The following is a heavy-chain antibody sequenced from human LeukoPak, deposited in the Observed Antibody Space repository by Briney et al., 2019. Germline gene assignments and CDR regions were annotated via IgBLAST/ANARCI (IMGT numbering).Heavy chain of an antibody. V-gene: IGHV3-53*01. J-gene: IGHJ4*02. CDR3: ARYSGYDTVLYFDY. D-gene: IGHD5-12*01. Sequence: PGGSLRLSCAAPGLTINSKYMTWVRQAPGKGLEWVSVIYSDGSTYYADSVKGRFTISRDCSKNTLYLQMNSLRAEDTAVYFCARYSGYDTVLYFDYWGQGTLVTVSS. CDR2: IYSDGST. CDR1: GLTINSKY.